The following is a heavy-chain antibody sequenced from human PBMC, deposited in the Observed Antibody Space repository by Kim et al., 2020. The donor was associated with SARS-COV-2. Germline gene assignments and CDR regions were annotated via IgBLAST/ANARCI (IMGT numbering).Heavy chain of an antibody. CDR3: ARGGGVYDTSVLFDY. Sequence: DSGKGRFTTARDNSENTMYLQMDSLRAEDPAVYYCARGGGVYDTSVLFDYWGQGTLVTVSS. V-gene: IGHV3-30*07. D-gene: IGHD3-22*01. J-gene: IGHJ4*02.